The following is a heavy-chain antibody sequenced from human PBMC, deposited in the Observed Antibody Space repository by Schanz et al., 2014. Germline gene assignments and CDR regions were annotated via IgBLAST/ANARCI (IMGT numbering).Heavy chain of an antibody. D-gene: IGHD2-15*01. V-gene: IGHV3-30*09. CDR1: GFAFSSSS. Sequence: QVQLAASGGGVVQPGRSLGLSCAASGFAFSSSSMHWVRQAPGRGLEWVAVVSSDGSIKYYADSVKGRFAISRVNSKATLYLQMNSLRAEDTAVYYCARDLAGGGNDVWGQGTLVTVSS. CDR3: ARDLAGGGNDV. CDR2: VSSDGSIK. J-gene: IGHJ4*02.